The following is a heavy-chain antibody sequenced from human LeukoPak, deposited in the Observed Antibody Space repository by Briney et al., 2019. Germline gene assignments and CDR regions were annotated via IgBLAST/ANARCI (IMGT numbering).Heavy chain of an antibody. J-gene: IGHJ4*02. CDR3: ARGWELSLTGFDY. CDR1: GYTFTGYY. V-gene: IGHV1-2*02. D-gene: IGHD1-26*01. Sequence: ASMKVSCKASGYTFTGYYMHWVRQAPGQGLEWMGWINPHSGGTKYAQKFQDRVTMTRDTSISTGYMELSRLRSDDTAVYYCARGWELSLTGFDYWGQGTLVTVSS. CDR2: INPHSGGT.